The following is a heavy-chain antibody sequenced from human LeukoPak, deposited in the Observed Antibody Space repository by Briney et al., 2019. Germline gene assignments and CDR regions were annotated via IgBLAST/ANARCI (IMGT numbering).Heavy chain of an antibody. J-gene: IGHJ4*02. V-gene: IGHV4-39*07. CDR1: GGSISSSSYN. D-gene: IGHD3-22*01. Sequence: SETLSLTCPVSGGSISSSSYNWVWIRQPPGKGLEWIGSIYYSGSTYYNPSLKSRVTISVDTSKKQFSLKLSSVTAADTAVYYCVTYYFDSSGPKKNYWGQGTLVTVSS. CDR3: VTYYFDSSGPKKNY. CDR2: IYYSGST.